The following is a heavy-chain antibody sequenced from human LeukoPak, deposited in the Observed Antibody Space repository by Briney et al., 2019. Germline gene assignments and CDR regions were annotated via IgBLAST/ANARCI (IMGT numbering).Heavy chain of an antibody. CDR2: IYGGGST. V-gene: IGHV3-53*05. CDR1: GFTVSSNY. CDR3: AKAPSDYYYGMDV. J-gene: IGHJ6*02. Sequence: GGSLRLSCTASGFTVSSNYMSWVRLAPGKALEWVSGIYGGGSTYYADSVKGRFTISRDNAKNSLYLQMNSLRAEDTALYYCAKAPSDYYYGMDVWGQGTTVTVSS.